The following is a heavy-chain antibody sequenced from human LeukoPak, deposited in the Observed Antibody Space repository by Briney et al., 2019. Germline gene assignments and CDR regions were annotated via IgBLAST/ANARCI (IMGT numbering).Heavy chain of an antibody. CDR3: ARAGGSSSSWGYYFDY. J-gene: IGHJ4*02. D-gene: IGHD6-13*01. CDR2: ILHSVST. Sequence: PSETLSLTCTVSGGSIDSPNWWSWVRQPPGKGLERIGEILHSVSTKYNPSLKSRVTISVDKSKNQFSLKMSSVTAADTAVYYCARAGGSSSSWGYYFDYWGQGTLVTVSS. V-gene: IGHV4-4*02. CDR1: GGSIDSPNW.